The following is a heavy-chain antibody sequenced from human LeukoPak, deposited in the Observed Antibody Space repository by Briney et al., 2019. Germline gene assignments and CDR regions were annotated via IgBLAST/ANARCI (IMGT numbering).Heavy chain of an antibody. D-gene: IGHD2-15*01. V-gene: IGHV3-23*01. CDR2: ISGSGGST. CDR1: GFTFSSYA. CDR3: AKYCSGGSCYWDYYYGMDL. Sequence: GASLRLSCAASGFTFSSYAMSWVRQAPGKGLEWVSAISGSGGSTYYADSVKGRFTISGDNSKNTLYLQMNSLRAEDTAVYYFAKYCSGGSCYWDYYYGMDLWGQGTTVTVSS. J-gene: IGHJ6*02.